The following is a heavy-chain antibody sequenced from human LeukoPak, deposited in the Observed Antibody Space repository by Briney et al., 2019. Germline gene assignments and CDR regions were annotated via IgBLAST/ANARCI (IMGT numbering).Heavy chain of an antibody. CDR1: GFTFSSYA. J-gene: IGHJ4*02. Sequence: GGSLRLSCAASGFTFSSYAMSWVRQAPGKGLEWVSAISGSGGSTYYADSVKGRFTISRDNSKNTLYLQMNSLRAEDTAVYYCASLRPRGMYSSGWPADYWGQGTLVTVSS. CDR2: ISGSGGST. V-gene: IGHV3-23*01. CDR3: ASLRPRGMYSSGWPADY. D-gene: IGHD6-19*01.